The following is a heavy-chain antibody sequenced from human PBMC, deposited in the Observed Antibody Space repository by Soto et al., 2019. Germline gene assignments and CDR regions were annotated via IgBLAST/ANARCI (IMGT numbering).Heavy chain of an antibody. Sequence: QVQLVQSGAEMKKPGSSVKVSCQSSGGTFNTYAMNWVRQAPGQDPEWMGDSSPMFGAANYAPKFQGRVTITADESTGTSYMQLSSLTSEDTALYFCAREVQVHTPAFVYWGQGTLVTVSS. D-gene: IGHD3-10*01. V-gene: IGHV1-69*19. J-gene: IGHJ4*02. CDR1: GGTFNTYA. CDR3: AREVQVHTPAFVY. CDR2: SSPMFGAA.